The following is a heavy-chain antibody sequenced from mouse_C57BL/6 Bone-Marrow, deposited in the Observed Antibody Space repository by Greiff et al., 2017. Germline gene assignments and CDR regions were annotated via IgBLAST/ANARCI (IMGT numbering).Heavy chain of an antibody. D-gene: IGHD3-2*02. J-gene: IGHJ3*01. CDR3: ARWGSGYLWFAY. CDR2: IDPNSGGT. CDR1: GYTFTSYW. V-gene: IGHV1-72*01. Sequence: QVQLQQPGAELVKPGASVKLSCKASGYTFTSYWMHWVKQRPGRGLGWIGRIDPNSGGTKYNEKFKSKATLTVDKPSSTAYMQLSSLTSEDSAVYYCARWGSGYLWFAYWGQGTLVTVSA.